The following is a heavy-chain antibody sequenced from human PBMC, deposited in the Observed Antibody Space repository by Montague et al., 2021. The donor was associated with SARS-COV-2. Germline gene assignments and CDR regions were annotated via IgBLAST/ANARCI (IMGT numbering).Heavy chain of an antibody. D-gene: IGHD2-15*01. CDR2: IYYSGST. Sequence: SETLSLTCTVSGGSISRYYWSWIRQPPGKGLEWIGYIYYSGSTNYNPSLKSRVTISVDTSKNQFSLKLSSVTAADTAVYYCARLSFGYCSGGGCYSAFDPGGQGTRVTVSS. CDR3: ARLSFGYCSGGGCYSAFDP. V-gene: IGHV4-59*01. J-gene: IGHJ5*02. CDR1: GGSISRYY.